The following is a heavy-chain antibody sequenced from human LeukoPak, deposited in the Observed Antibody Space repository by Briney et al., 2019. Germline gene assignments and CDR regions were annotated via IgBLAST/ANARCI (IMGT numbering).Heavy chain of an antibody. CDR2: IRLDGSNK. Sequence: PGGSLRLSCAASGLTFSAYAMHWVRQAPGKGLEWVAFIRLDGSNKNYGDSVKGRFTISRDNSKNTLYLEMNSLRSEDTAVYYCAKTGEGYYFDYWGQGTLVTVSS. CDR1: GLTFSAYA. CDR3: AKTGEGYYFDY. V-gene: IGHV3-30*02. D-gene: IGHD7-27*01. J-gene: IGHJ4*02.